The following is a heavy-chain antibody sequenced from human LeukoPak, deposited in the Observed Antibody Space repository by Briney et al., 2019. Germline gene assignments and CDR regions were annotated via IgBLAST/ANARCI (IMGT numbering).Heavy chain of an antibody. J-gene: IGHJ4*02. CDR1: GFTFSSYS. CDR3: ARDLLAVTTGGATY. Sequence: PGVSLRLSCAASGFTFSSYSMNWVRQAPGKGLEWVSSISSSGSYIYYADSVKGRFTISRDNAKNSLYLQMNSLRAEDTAVYCCARDLLAVTTGGATYWGQGTLVTVSS. V-gene: IGHV3-21*01. CDR2: ISSSGSYI. D-gene: IGHD4-17*01.